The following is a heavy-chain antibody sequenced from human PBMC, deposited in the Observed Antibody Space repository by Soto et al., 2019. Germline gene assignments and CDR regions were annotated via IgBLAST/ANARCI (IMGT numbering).Heavy chain of an antibody. CDR1: GYTFTSYG. Sequence: ASVKVSCKASGYTFTSYGISWVRQAPGQGLEWMGWISAYNGNTNYAQKLQGRVTMTTDTSTSTAYMELRSLRSDDTAVYYCAKQVVAALYYYYYMDVWGKGTTVTVSS. CDR2: ISAYNGNT. V-gene: IGHV1-18*01. D-gene: IGHD2-15*01. J-gene: IGHJ6*03. CDR3: AKQVVAALYYYYYMDV.